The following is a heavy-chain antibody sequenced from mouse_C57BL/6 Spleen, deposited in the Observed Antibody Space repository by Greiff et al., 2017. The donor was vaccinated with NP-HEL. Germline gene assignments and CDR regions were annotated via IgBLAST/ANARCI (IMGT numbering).Heavy chain of an antibody. Sequence: VQLQQSGPGLVKPSQSLSLTCSVTGYSITSGYYWNWIRQFPGNKLEWMGYISYDGSNNYNPSLKNRISITRDTSKNQFFLKLNSVTTEDTATYYCASIYDGYYVGYYAMDYWGQGTSVTVSS. J-gene: IGHJ4*01. D-gene: IGHD2-3*01. CDR2: ISYDGSN. V-gene: IGHV3-6*01. CDR3: ASIYDGYYVGYYAMDY. CDR1: GYSITSGYY.